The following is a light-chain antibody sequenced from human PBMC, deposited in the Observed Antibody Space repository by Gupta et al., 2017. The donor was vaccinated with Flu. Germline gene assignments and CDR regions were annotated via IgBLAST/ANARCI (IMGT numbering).Light chain of an antibody. Sequence: QSALTQPASVSGSPGQSITIYCTGTSSDVGGYTNVSWYQHHPGQAPKFLIYEVSHRPSGVSTRFSASKSATTASLTTTGVQAEDGADYYCHSYTSSSSIYVFGSGTKVTVL. CDR1: SSDVGGYTN. CDR3: HSYTSSSSIYV. CDR2: EVS. V-gene: IGLV2-14*01. J-gene: IGLJ1*01.